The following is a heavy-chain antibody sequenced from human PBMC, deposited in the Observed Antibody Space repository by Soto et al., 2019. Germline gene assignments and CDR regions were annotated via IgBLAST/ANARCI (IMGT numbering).Heavy chain of an antibody. J-gene: IGHJ6*02. CDR3: ARHGIVVVPAAMRYYYGMDV. CDR1: GVTFSSYE. CDR2: ISSSGSTI. D-gene: IGHD2-2*01. V-gene: IGHV3-48*03. Sequence: GGTLRLSCTASGVTFSSYEVNWVRQAPGKGLEWVSYISSSGSTIYYADSVKGRFTISRDNAKNSLYLQMNSLRAEDTAVYYCARHGIVVVPAAMRYYYGMDVWGQGTTVPVSS.